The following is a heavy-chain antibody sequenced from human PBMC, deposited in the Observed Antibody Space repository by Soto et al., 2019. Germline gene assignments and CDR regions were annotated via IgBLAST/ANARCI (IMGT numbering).Heavy chain of an antibody. D-gene: IGHD3-3*01. V-gene: IGHV3-30-3*01. J-gene: IGHJ5*01. CDR3: ARDWDRGFWDCDPAGWFDS. CDR1: GFTFSSYA. Sequence: QVQLVESGGGVVQPGRSLRLSCAASGFTFSSYAMHWVRQAPGKGLEWVAVISYDGSNKYYADSVKGRFTISRDNSKNTLYLQMNGLRAEDTAVYYCARDWDRGFWDCDPAGWFDSLGQGTLVTVSS. CDR2: ISYDGSNK.